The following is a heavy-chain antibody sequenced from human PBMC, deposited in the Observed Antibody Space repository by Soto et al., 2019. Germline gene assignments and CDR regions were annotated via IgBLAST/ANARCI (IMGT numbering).Heavy chain of an antibody. Sequence: ASVKVSCKASGYTFTSYGISWVRQAPGQGLEWMGWISAYNGNTNYAQKLQGRVTMTTDTSTSTAYMELRSLRSDDTAVYYCARGPFYDILTGYYTYDAFDIWGQGTMVTV. V-gene: IGHV1-18*01. J-gene: IGHJ3*02. CDR2: ISAYNGNT. CDR1: GYTFTSYG. D-gene: IGHD3-9*01. CDR3: ARGPFYDILTGYYTYDAFDI.